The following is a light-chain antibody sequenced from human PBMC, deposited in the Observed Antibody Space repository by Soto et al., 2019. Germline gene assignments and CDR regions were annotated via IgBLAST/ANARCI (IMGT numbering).Light chain of an antibody. CDR1: QSVSSY. V-gene: IGKV3-11*01. J-gene: IGKJ5*01. Sequence: ELVMTQSPATLSLSPGERATLSCRAGQSVSSYLAWYQQKPGQAPRLLIYDASNRATGIPARFSGSGSGTDFTLTISSLEPEDFAAYYCQQRSNWPPITFGQGTRLEIK. CDR3: QQRSNWPPIT. CDR2: DAS.